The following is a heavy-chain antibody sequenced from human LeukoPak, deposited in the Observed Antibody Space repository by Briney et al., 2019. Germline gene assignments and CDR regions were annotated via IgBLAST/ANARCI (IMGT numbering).Heavy chain of an antibody. Sequence: PGGSLRLSCAASGFTFSNYGMHWVRQAPGKGLEWVAVISYDGRNKYYVDSVKGRFTISRDNSKNTLYLQMNSLRAEDTAVYYCARGAGYSYGHDAFDIWGQGTMVTVSS. CDR1: GFTFSNYG. CDR2: ISYDGRNK. CDR3: ARGAGYSYGHDAFDI. V-gene: IGHV3-30*03. D-gene: IGHD5-18*01. J-gene: IGHJ3*02.